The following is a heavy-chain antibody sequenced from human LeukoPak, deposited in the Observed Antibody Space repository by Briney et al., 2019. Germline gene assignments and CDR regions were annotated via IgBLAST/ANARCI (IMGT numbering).Heavy chain of an antibody. J-gene: IGHJ3*02. D-gene: IGHD2-15*01. V-gene: IGHV3-11*05. CDR2: ISGSTTYT. Sequence: GGSLRLSCAASGFTFSDYYMSWIRQPPGKGLEWVSYISGSTTYTNYADSVRGRFTISRDNSKNSLYLQMNSLRAEDTAVYYGSRDREVVAFDIWGQGTMVTVSS. CDR3: SRDREVVAFDI. CDR1: GFTFSDYY.